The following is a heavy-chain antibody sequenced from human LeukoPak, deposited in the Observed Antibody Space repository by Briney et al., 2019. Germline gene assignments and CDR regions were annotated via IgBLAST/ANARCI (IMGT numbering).Heavy chain of an antibody. CDR3: ARAHDSSGSYYYYYYMDV. D-gene: IGHD3-22*01. CDR1: GYSISSGYY. J-gene: IGHJ6*03. CDR2: IYHSGST. Sequence: SETLSLTCTVSGYSISSGYYWGWIRQPPGKGLEWIGSIYHSGSTYYNPSLKSRVTISVDTSKNQFSLKLSSVTAADTAVYYCARAHDSSGSYYYYYYMDVWGKGTTVTISS. V-gene: IGHV4-38-2*02.